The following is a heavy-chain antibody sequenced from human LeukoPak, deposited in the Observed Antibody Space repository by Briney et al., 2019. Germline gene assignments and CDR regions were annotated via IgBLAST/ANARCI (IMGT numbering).Heavy chain of an antibody. CDR2: INPSGGST. V-gene: IGHV1-46*01. D-gene: IGHD2-21*02. CDR1: GYTFTSYY. CDR3: ARALAYCGGDCRYTDNWFDP. Sequence: ASVKASCKASGYTFTSYYMHWVRQAPGQGLEWMGIINPSGGSTSYAQKFQGRVTMTRDTSTSTVYMELSSLRSEDTAVYYCARALAYCGGDCRYTDNWFDPWGQGTLVTVSS. J-gene: IGHJ5*02.